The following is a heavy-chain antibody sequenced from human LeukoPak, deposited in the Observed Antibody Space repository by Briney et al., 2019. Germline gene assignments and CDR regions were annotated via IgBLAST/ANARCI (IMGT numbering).Heavy chain of an antibody. CDR1: GFTFSSYG. J-gene: IGHJ6*03. Sequence: GRSLRLSCAASGFTFSSYGMHWVRQAPGKGLEWVAVIWYDGSNKYYADSVKGRFTISRDNCKNTLYLQMNSLRAEDTAVYYCAGDRGGYDFWSGSGPTYYMDVWGKGTTVTVSS. CDR2: IWYDGSNK. V-gene: IGHV3-33*01. D-gene: IGHD3-3*01. CDR3: AGDRGGYDFWSGSGPTYYMDV.